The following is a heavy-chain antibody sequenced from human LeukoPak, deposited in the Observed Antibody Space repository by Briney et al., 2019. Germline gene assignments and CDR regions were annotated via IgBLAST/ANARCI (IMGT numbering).Heavy chain of an antibody. CDR1: GGTFSNCA. V-gene: IGHV1-69*05. Sequence: GASVKVSCKASGGTFSNCAISWVRQAPGQGLEWMGRIIPIFGTTNYAQKFQGRVTITTDESTSTAYMELSSLRSEDTAVYYCARGGEANYYDTSGYYLYYYWGQGTLVTVSS. CDR3: ARGGEANYYDTSGYYLYYY. D-gene: IGHD3-22*01. J-gene: IGHJ4*02. CDR2: IIPIFGTT.